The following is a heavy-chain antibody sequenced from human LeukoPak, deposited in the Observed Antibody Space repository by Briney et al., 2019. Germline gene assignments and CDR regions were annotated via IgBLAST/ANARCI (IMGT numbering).Heavy chain of an antibody. J-gene: IGHJ4*02. CDR3: AIAPVTTCRGAFSYPFDY. Sequence: PGGSLRLSCAASGFTFSSYWMSWVRQAPGKGLEWVANIKQDGSEKYYVDSVKGRFTISRDNAKNSLYLQMNRLRPEDAAVYYCAIAPVTTCRGAFSYPFDYWGLGTLVTVSS. V-gene: IGHV3-7*03. D-gene: IGHD2-15*01. CDR2: IKQDGSEK. CDR1: GFTFSSYW.